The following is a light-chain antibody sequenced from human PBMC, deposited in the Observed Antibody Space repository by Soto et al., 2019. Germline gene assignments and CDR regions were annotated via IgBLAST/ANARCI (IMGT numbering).Light chain of an antibody. CDR3: QQYNNWPPMYT. CDR1: QSVSSN. Sequence: EIVMTQSPATLSVSPGERATLSCRASQSVSSNLAWYQQKPGQAPRLLIYGASTRATGIPARFSGSGSGTEFTLTINSLQAEDSAVYYCQQYNNWPPMYTFGQGTKLEIK. CDR2: GAS. V-gene: IGKV3-15*01. J-gene: IGKJ2*01.